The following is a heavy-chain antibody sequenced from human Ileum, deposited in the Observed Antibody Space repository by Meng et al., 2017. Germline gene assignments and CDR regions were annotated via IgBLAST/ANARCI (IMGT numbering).Heavy chain of an antibody. V-gene: IGHV1-3*01. CDR2: INAGNGNI. CDR1: GYTFRNYP. J-gene: IGHJ4*02. D-gene: IGHD1-1*01. Sequence: QVQLVRSGAEVKKVGASVKVSCMASGYTFRNYPLHWVRQAPGQRPEWMGWINAGNGNIKISQKFQGRITVTSDTSATAYMELSSLRSEDTAVYFCARENDNWNYFDYWGQGSLVTVSS. CDR3: ARENDNWNYFDY.